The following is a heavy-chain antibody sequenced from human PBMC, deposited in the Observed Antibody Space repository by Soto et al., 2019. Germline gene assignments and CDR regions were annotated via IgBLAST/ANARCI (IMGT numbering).Heavy chain of an antibody. CDR2: ISSSSSYT. CDR1: GFTFSDYD. J-gene: IGHJ4*02. Sequence: GGSLRLSCAASGFTFSDYDMSWIRQAPGKGLEWVSYISSSSSYTNYADSVKGRFTISRDNAKNSLYLQMNSLRAEDTAVYYCARSVLELPDYWGQGTLVTVSS. CDR3: ARSVLELPDY. D-gene: IGHD1-7*01. V-gene: IGHV3-11*06.